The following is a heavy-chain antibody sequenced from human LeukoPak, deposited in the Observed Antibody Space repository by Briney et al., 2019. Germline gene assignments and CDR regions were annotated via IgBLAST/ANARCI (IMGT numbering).Heavy chain of an antibody. J-gene: IGHJ4*02. CDR2: IRYDGSNK. Sequence: TGGSLRLSCAASAFTFSSYGMHWVRQAPGKGLEWVAFIRYDGSNKYYADSVKGRFTISRDNSKNTLYLQMNSLRAEDTAVYYCAKAPWGGEGSYHDYWGQGTLVTVSS. V-gene: IGHV3-30*02. D-gene: IGHD1-26*01. CDR3: AKAPWGGEGSYHDY. CDR1: AFTFSSYG.